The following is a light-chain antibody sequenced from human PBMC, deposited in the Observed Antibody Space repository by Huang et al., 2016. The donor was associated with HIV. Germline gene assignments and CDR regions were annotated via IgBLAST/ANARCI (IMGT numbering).Light chain of an antibody. Sequence: EIVMTQSPATLSVSPGEGATLSCRASQGVGDNLAWYQQKPGQAPRLLIYGVSTRATNGPPRFSGSGSGTDFTLTISSLQSEDFALYYCQHYYNLPYTFGQGTRLETK. CDR1: QGVGDN. CDR2: GVS. V-gene: IGKV3-15*01. J-gene: IGKJ2*01. CDR3: QHYYNLPYT.